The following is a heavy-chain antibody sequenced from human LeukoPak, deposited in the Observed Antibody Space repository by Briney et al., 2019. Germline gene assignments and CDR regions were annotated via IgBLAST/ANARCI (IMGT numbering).Heavy chain of an antibody. CDR1: GYTFTSYY. Sequence: ASVKVSCKASGYTFTSYYLHWVRQAPGQGLEWMGIIHPTVGDTAYAQKFQGRVTMTEDTSTDTAYMELSSLRSEDTAVYYCATSGWGDIWGQGTMVTVSS. V-gene: IGHV1-46*01. J-gene: IGHJ3*02. D-gene: IGHD1-26*01. CDR3: ATSGWGDI. CDR2: IHPTVGDT.